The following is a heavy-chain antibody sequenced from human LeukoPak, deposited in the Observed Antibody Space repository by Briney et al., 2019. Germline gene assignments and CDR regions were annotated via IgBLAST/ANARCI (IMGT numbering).Heavy chain of an antibody. V-gene: IGHV3-30*18. CDR1: GFTFTSYG. CDR3: AKDNYYGSGSYYSFLYGMDV. CDR2: ILNEGSKK. J-gene: IGHJ6*04. Sequence: GGSLRLSCAASGFTFTSYGMHWVRQAPGKGMEGAAVILNEGSKKYYADSVKGRFTISRDNSKNTLYLQMNSLRAEDTAVYYCAKDNYYGSGSYYSFLYGMDVWGKGTTVTVSS. D-gene: IGHD3-10*01.